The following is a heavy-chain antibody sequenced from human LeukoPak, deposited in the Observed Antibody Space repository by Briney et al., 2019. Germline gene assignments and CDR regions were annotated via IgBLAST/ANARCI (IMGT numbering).Heavy chain of an antibody. Sequence: SETLSLTCAVYGGSFSGYYWSWIRQPPGKGLEWIGEINHSGSTNYNPSLKSRVTISVDMSKNQFSLKLSSVTAAGTAVYYCARDQQGNFDYWGQGTLVTVSS. D-gene: IGHD7-27*01. CDR1: GGSFSGYY. CDR2: INHSGST. J-gene: IGHJ4*02. CDR3: ARDQQGNFDY. V-gene: IGHV4-34*01.